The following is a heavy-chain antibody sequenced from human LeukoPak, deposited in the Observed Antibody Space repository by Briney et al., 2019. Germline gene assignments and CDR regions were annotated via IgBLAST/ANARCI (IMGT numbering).Heavy chain of an antibody. V-gene: IGHV1-46*01. CDR3: ARSIGTMVRSYYYYYYMDV. CDR2: INPSGGGT. D-gene: IGHD3-10*01. Sequence: GASVKVSCKASGYTFTSYYMHWVRQAPGQGLEWMGIINPSGGGTSYAQKFQGRVTMTRDTSTSTVYMELSSLRSEDTAVYYCARSIGTMVRSYYYYYYMDVWGKGTTVTVSS. CDR1: GYTFTSYY. J-gene: IGHJ6*03.